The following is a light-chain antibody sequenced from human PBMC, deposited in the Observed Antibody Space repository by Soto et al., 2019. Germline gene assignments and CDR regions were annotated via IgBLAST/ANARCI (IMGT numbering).Light chain of an antibody. CDR2: EVN. CDR1: YGDVGSYDL. Sequence: QSVLTQPASVSGSPGQSITISCTGTYGDVGSYDLVSWYQRYPGEAPKLIIYEVNKRPSGISNRFSGSKSGITASLTISGLQAEDEAEYDCCSYAGSNSLIFGGGTKVTVL. J-gene: IGLJ2*01. CDR3: CSYAGSNSLI. V-gene: IGLV2-23*02.